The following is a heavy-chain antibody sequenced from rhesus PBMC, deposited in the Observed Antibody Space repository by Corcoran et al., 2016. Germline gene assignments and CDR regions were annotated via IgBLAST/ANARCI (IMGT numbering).Heavy chain of an antibody. J-gene: IGHJ6*01. CDR3: ARDRAYSSGWFYYGLDS. CDR1: GGSVSSSNW. CDR2: ISGRGGSP. D-gene: IGHD6-31*01. V-gene: IGHV4-57*01. Sequence: QLQLQESGPGLVKPSETLSLTCAVSGGSVSSSNWWSWIRQPPGKGLEWIGRISGRGGSPSYNPSLTSRVTISTDTSKNQFSLKVSSVTAADTAVYYCARDRAYSSGWFYYGLDSWGQGVVVTVSS.